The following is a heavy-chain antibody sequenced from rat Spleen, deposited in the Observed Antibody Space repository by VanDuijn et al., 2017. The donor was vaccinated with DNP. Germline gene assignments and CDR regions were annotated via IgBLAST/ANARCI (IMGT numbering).Heavy chain of an antibody. CDR2: IRYDGGNT. D-gene: IGHD1-5*01. Sequence: EVQLVASGGGLVQPGRSLKLSCAASGFTFSAYYMAWVRQAPTKGLEWVASIRYDGGNTYYRDSVTGRFTISRDNAKSTLYLQMDSLRSEETATYYCARHGEVPSRYAMDAWGQGTAVTVSS. CDR1: GFTFSAYY. J-gene: IGHJ4*01. CDR3: ARHGEVPSRYAMDA. V-gene: IGHV5S11*01.